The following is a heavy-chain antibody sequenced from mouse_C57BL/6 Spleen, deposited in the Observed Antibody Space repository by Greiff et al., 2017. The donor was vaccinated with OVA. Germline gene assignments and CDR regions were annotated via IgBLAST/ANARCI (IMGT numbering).Heavy chain of an antibody. CDR1: GYTFTSYW. V-gene: IGHV1-64*01. J-gene: IGHJ3*01. CDR2: IHPNSGST. Sequence: QVHVKQPGAELVKPGASVKLSCKASGYTFTSYWMHWVKQRPGQGLEWIGMIHPNSGSTNYNEKFKSKATLTVDKSSSTAYMQLSSLTSEDSAVYYCARKEGFAYWGQGTLVTVSA. CDR3: ARKEGFAY.